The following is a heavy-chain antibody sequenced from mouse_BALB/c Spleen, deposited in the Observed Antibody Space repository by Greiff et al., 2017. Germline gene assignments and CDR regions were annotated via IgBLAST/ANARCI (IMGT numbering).Heavy chain of an antibody. J-gene: IGHJ2*01. CDR2: INPSTGYT. CDR1: GYTFTSYW. D-gene: IGHD2-14*01. V-gene: IGHV1-7*01. CDR3: ARYRYEYYFDY. Sequence: VQLQQSGAELAKPGASVKMSCKASGYTFTSYWMHWVKQRPGQGLEWIGYINPSTGYTEYNQKFKDKATLTVDKSSSTAYMQLSSLTSEDSAVYYCARYRYEYYFDYWGQGTTLTVSS.